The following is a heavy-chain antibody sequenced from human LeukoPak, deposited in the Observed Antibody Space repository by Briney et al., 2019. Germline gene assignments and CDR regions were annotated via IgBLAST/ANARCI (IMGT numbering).Heavy chain of an antibody. CDR2: IYTSGST. Sequence: PSETLSLTCTVSGGSISSYYWSWIRQPAGKGLEWIGRIYTSGSTNYNPSLKSRVTMSVDTSKNQFSLKLSSVTAADTAVYYCARESRIQLWLSLDYWGQGTRVTVSS. CDR1: GGSISSYY. CDR3: ARESRIQLWLSLDY. D-gene: IGHD5-18*01. J-gene: IGHJ4*02. V-gene: IGHV4-4*07.